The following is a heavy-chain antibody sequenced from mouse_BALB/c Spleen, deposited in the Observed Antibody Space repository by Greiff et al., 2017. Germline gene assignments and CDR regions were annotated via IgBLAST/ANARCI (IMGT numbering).Heavy chain of an antibody. V-gene: IGHV5-9-4*01. D-gene: IGHD3-3*01. CDR2: ISSGGSYT. Sequence: EVQGVESGGGLVKPGGSLKLSCAASGFTFSSYAMSWVRQSPEKRLEWVAEISSGGSYTYYPDTVTGRFTISRDNAKNTLYLQMSSLKSEDTALYYCARHGGTLDYFDYWGQGTTLTVSS. CDR3: ARHGGTLDYFDY. J-gene: IGHJ2*01. CDR1: GFTFSSYA.